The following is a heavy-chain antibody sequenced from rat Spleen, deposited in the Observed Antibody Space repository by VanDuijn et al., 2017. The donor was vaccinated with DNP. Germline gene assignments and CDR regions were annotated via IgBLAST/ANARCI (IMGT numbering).Heavy chain of an antibody. V-gene: IGHV3-1*01. D-gene: IGHD1-4*01. CDR2: ISYSGST. J-gene: IGHJ2*01. CDR3: ARWTRYFDY. CDR1: GYSITSNY. Sequence: EVQLQESGPGLVKPSQSLSLTCSVSGYSITSNYWGWIRKFPGKKMEYIGHISYSGSTNYNPLLKSRISISRDTSKNQFFLQLSSLTTEDTATYYCARWTRYFDYWGQGVMVTVSS.